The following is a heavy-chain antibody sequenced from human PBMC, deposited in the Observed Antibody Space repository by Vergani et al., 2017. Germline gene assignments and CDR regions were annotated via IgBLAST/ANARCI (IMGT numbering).Heavy chain of an antibody. CDR3: AKGGWNYWFDS. V-gene: IGHV3-23*01. CDR1: GVIFSSYA. CDR2: IIGNGADT. D-gene: IGHD1-1*01. J-gene: IGHJ5*01. Sequence: LLESGGGFVQPGGSLRLSCEASGVIFSSYAMSWVRQAPGKGLEWVSSIIGNGADTYYGDSVKGRFTISRDNSKSTLYLQMNSLRAEDTAIYYCAKGGWNYWFDSWGQGTLVIVS.